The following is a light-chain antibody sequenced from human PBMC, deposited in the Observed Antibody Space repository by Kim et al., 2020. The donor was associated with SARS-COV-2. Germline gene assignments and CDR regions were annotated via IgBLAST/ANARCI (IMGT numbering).Light chain of an antibody. CDR1: QSVSNY. J-gene: IGKJ3*01. Sequence: SPGKRATLSCRASQSVSNYLAWYQQTPGQAPRLLIYDASKRATGSPTRFSGSGSGTDFTLTISSLEPEDFAVYYCQQRSNWPPITFGPGTKVDIK. CDR2: DAS. CDR3: QQRSNWPPIT. V-gene: IGKV3-11*01.